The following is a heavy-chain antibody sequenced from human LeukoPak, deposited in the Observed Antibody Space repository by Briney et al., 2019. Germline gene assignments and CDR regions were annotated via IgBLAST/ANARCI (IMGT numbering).Heavy chain of an antibody. CDR3: ARPLNGDYLDY. V-gene: IGHV4-39*01. CDR2: IYYSGST. J-gene: IGHJ4*02. D-gene: IGHD4-17*01. CDR1: GGSISSSSYY. Sequence: PSETLSLTCTVSGGSISSSSYYWGWIRQPPGKGLEWIGSIYYSGSTYYNPSLKSRVTISVDTSKNQFSLKLSSVTAADTAVYYCARPLNGDYLDYWGREPWSPSPQ.